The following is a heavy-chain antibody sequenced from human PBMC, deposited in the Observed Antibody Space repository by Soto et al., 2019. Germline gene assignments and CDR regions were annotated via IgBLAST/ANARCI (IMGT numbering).Heavy chain of an antibody. V-gene: IGHV4-4*07. Sequence: QGQLQESGPGLVKPSETLSLTCTVSGGSISNYFCNWIRQPAGKGLEWIGRIDNSGSTNYNPSLKRPITMSADTSRNQFSLKLNSVTAADTAVYYCARGGQDFWSGPFDYWGQGALVTVSS. CDR2: IDNSGST. CDR3: ARGGQDFWSGPFDY. D-gene: IGHD3-3*01. CDR1: GGSISNYF. J-gene: IGHJ4*02.